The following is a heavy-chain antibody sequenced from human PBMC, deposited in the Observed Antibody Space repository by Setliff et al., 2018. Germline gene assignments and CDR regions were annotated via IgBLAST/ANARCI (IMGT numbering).Heavy chain of an antibody. CDR3: AKDTGPYSSGWYYFDY. J-gene: IGHJ4*02. V-gene: IGHV3-21*04. D-gene: IGHD6-19*01. Sequence: PGGSLRLSCAASGFTFSSYSMNWVRQAPGKGLEWVSGISGSSANTYYADSAKGRFTISRDNAKNTLYLQMNSLRAEDTAVYYCAKDTGPYSSGWYYFDYWGQGTLVTVSS. CDR1: GFTFSSYS. CDR2: ISGSSANT.